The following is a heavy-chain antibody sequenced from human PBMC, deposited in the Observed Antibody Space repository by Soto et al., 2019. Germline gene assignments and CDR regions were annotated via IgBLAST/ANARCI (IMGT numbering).Heavy chain of an antibody. D-gene: IGHD5-18*01. J-gene: IGHJ4*02. Sequence: ASVKVSCKASGYTFTSYDINWVRQATGQGLEWMGWMNPNSGNTGYAQKFQGRVTMTRNTSISTAYMELGSLTSEDTAVYYCAKLLSWDSYGFDYWGQGTLVTVSS. CDR2: MNPNSGNT. CDR3: AKLLSWDSYGFDY. CDR1: GYTFTSYD. V-gene: IGHV1-8*01.